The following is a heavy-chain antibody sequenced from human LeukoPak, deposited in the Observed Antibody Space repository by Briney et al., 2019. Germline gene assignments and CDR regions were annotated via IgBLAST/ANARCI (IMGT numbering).Heavy chain of an antibody. CDR3: ARSPYDYVWGSYRFDY. Sequence: SQTLSLTCTVSGGSISSGGYYWSWIRQHPGKGLEWIGYIYYSGSTYYNPSLKSRVTISVDTSKNQFSLKLSSVTAADTAVYYCARSPYDYVWGSYRFDYWGQGTLVTVSS. CDR2: IYYSGST. D-gene: IGHD3-16*02. V-gene: IGHV4-31*03. J-gene: IGHJ4*02. CDR1: GGSISSGGYY.